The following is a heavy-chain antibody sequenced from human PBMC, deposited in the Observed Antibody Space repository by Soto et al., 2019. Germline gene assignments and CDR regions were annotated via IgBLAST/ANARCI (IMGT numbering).Heavy chain of an antibody. D-gene: IGHD5-18*01. Sequence: GGSLRLSCAASGFTFSSYGMHWVRQAPGKGLEWVAVISYDGSNKYYADSVKGRFTISRDNSKNTLYLQMNSLRAEDTAVYYCAKDAAKFRYSWYYWGQGTLVTVSS. V-gene: IGHV3-30*18. CDR2: ISYDGSNK. J-gene: IGHJ4*02. CDR1: GFTFSSYG. CDR3: AKDAAKFRYSWYY.